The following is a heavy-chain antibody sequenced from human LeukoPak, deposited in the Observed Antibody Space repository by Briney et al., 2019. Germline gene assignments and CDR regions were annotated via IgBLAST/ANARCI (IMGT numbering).Heavy chain of an antibody. J-gene: IGHJ6*03. V-gene: IGHV3-21*01. CDR3: ASPGYCSSTSCYMNYYYMDV. D-gene: IGHD2-2*02. CDR2: ISSSSSYI. Sequence: GGSLRLSCAASGFTFSSYSMNWVPQAPGKGLEWVSSISSSSSYIYYADSVKGRFTISRDNAKNSLYLQMNSLRAEDTAVYYCASPGYCSSTSCYMNYYYMDVWGKGTTVTVSS. CDR1: GFTFSSYS.